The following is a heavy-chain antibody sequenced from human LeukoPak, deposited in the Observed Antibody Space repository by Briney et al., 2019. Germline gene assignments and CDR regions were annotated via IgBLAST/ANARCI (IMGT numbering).Heavy chain of an antibody. D-gene: IGHD3-10*01. V-gene: IGHV3-48*01. CDR2: INAASDAT. CDR1: GFNFGTYS. J-gene: IGHJ3*01. Sequence: GGSLRLSCAASGFNFGTYSMNWVRHAPGKGLEWLSYINAASDATYYADSVKGRFTISRDNAKNSLYLQMNSLRAEDTAVYYCARKGNAFDFWGQGTMVTVSS. CDR3: ARKGNAFDF.